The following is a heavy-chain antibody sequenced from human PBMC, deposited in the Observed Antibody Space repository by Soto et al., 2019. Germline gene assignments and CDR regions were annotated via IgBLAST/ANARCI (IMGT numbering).Heavy chain of an antibody. Sequence: QITLKESGPTLVKPTQTLTLTCTFSGFSLTTDGVGVAWIRQPPGKALEWLALSYWDDEKRYRPSLDSRLTITKDTSKNQVVLTMTNVDPVDTATYYRAHMRSTVTTQWGQGILVTVSS. CDR1: GFSLTTDGVG. V-gene: IGHV2-5*02. CDR3: AHMRSTVTTQ. CDR2: SYWDDEK. D-gene: IGHD4-17*01. J-gene: IGHJ4*02.